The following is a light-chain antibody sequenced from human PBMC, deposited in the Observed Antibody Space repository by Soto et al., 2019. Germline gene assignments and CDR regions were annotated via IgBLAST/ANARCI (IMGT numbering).Light chain of an antibody. Sequence: EIVMTQSPATLSVSPGERATLSCWASQSVSNNLAWYQQKPGHAPRLLIYGASTRPTGIPARFSGSGSTTDFTTIISSLQSEDFAVYYCQQYDEWFTFGGGTKVEIK. V-gene: IGKV3-15*01. CDR2: GAS. J-gene: IGKJ4*01. CDR1: QSVSNN. CDR3: QQYDEWFT.